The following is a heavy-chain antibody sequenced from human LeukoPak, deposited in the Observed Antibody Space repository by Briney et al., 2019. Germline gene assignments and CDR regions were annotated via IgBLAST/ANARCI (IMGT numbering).Heavy chain of an antibody. J-gene: IGHJ4*02. Sequence: GGSLRLSCAASEFAFSTYNMNWVRQAPGKGLEWFSYISTGSSTPYYADSVKGRFTISRDNVENSLYLQMNSLRAEDTAIYYCAKVANNFWSGLDYWGQGALVTVSS. CDR3: AKVANNFWSGLDY. CDR2: ISTGSSTP. V-gene: IGHV3-48*01. D-gene: IGHD3-3*01. CDR1: EFAFSTYN.